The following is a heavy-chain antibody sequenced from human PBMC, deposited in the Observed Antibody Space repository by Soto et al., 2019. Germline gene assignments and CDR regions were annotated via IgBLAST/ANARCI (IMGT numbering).Heavy chain of an antibody. CDR2: ISYDGRSE. Sequence: GGSLRLSCVASGFTFSNYGMHWVRQTPGQGLEWVAGISYDGRSEFYVDSVKGRFTLSRDNSKNTLSLQMISLRPEDTGVYYCAKDLDVVVVQSATRGLDVWGQGTTVTVS. CDR3: AKDLDVVVVQSATRGLDV. V-gene: IGHV3-30*18. J-gene: IGHJ6*02. CDR1: GFTFSNYG. D-gene: IGHD2-15*01.